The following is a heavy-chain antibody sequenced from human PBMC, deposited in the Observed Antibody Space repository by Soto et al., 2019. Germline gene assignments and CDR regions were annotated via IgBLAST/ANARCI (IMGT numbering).Heavy chain of an antibody. CDR1: GFTFSNAW. D-gene: IGHD2-2*02. V-gene: IGHV3-15*01. J-gene: IGHJ6*02. Sequence: VGSLRLSCAASGFTFSNAWMSWVRQAPGKGLEWVGRIKSKTDGGTTDYAAPVKGRFTISRDDSKNTLYLQMNSLKTEDTAVYYCTTDHPSCSSTSCYIGGDYYYYYYGMDVWGQGTTVTVSS. CDR2: IKSKTDGGTT. CDR3: TTDHPSCSSTSCYIGGDYYYYYYGMDV.